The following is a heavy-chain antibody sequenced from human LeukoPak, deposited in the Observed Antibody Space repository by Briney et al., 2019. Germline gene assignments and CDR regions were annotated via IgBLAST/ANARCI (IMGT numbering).Heavy chain of an antibody. Sequence: GGSLRLSCAASGFTFSSYWMSWVRQAPGKGLEGVANIKQDGSEKYYVDSVKGRLTISRDNAKNSLYLQMNSLRAEDTAVYYCARDFYGDYTYDYWGQGTLVTVSS. CDR1: GFTFSSYW. J-gene: IGHJ4*02. V-gene: IGHV3-7*01. CDR3: ARDFYGDYTYDY. D-gene: IGHD4-17*01. CDR2: IKQDGSEK.